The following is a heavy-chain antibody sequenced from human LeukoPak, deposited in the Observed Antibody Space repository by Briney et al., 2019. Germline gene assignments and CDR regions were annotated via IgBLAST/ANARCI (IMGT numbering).Heavy chain of an antibody. V-gene: IGHV3-30*02. CDR1: EFTFSHYA. CDR3: AKDVPAAYFDY. Sequence: GGSLRLSCAASEFTFSHYAMHWVRQAPGKGLEWVAFVRYDESTKFYADSVKGRFTISRDNSKTTLYLQMHGLRAEDTAVYYCAKDVPAAYFDYWGQGTLVTVSS. J-gene: IGHJ4*02. D-gene: IGHD2-2*01. CDR2: VRYDESTK.